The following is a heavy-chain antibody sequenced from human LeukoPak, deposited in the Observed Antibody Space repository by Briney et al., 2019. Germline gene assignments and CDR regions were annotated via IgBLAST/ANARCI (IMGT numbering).Heavy chain of an antibody. V-gene: IGHV1-2*02. CDR1: GYTLTGYY. J-gene: IGHJ4*02. Sequence: ASVKVSCKASGYTLTGYYMHWVRQAPGQGLEWMGWINPNSGGTNYAQKFQGRVTMTRDTSISTAYMELNRLTSDDTAVYYCARDSVVIISTDFDYWGQGTLVTVSS. D-gene: IGHD3-22*01. CDR2: INPNSGGT. CDR3: ARDSVVIISTDFDY.